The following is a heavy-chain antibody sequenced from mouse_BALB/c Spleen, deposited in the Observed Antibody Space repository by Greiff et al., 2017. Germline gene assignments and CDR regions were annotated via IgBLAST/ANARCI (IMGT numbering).Heavy chain of an antibody. V-gene: IGHV5-6*02. Sequence: DVMLVESGGDLVKPGGSLKLSCAASGFTFSSYGMSWVRQTPDKRLEWVATISSGGSYTYYPDSVKGRFTISRDNAKNTLYLQMSSLKSEDTAMYYCARHEENYALNYWGQGTTLTVSS. CDR2: ISSGGSYT. J-gene: IGHJ2*01. D-gene: IGHD1-1*02. CDR1: GFTFSSYG. CDR3: ARHEENYALNY.